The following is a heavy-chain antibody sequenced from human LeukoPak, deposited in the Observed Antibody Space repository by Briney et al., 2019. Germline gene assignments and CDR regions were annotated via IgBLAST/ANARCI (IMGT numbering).Heavy chain of an antibody. CDR1: GFTFSSYW. Sequence: GGSLRLSCAASGFTFSSYWMSWVRQAPGKGLEWVAVIKQDESEKFYVDSVKGRFTVSRDNAKNSLYLQMNSLRAEDTAVYYCARGSNYYDSSGYLSDLDYWGQGTLVTVSS. V-gene: IGHV3-7*01. D-gene: IGHD3-22*01. CDR2: IKQDESEK. J-gene: IGHJ4*02. CDR3: ARGSNYYDSSGYLSDLDY.